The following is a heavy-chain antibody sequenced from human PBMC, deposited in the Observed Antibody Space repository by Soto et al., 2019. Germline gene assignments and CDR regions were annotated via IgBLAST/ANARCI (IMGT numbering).Heavy chain of an antibody. Sequence: QLQLQESGSGLVKPSQTLSLTCAVSGGSISSGGYSWSWIRQPPGKGLEWIGYIYHSGRTYYNPSPQTRVTLAVDRSQNLSPLTPGSLTAAATAVYYCARVPDVWGQGTTVTVSS. V-gene: IGHV4-30-2*01. CDR2: IYHSGRT. CDR1: GGSISSGGYS. CDR3: ARVPDV. J-gene: IGHJ6*02.